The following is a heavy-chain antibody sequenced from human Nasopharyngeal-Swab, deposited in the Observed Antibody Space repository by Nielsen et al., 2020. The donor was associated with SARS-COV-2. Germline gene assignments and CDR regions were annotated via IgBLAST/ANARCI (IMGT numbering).Heavy chain of an antibody. Sequence: GESLKTSCTASKFTFSRFWIHWVRQVPGKGLVWVSRINVDGTRLNYADSVKGRFTISRDNAKNTLFLQMNSLRTEDTAIYYFARDKCMEGPTCDAFDIWYQGTMVTISS. D-gene: IGHD2-8*01. CDR2: INVDGTRL. J-gene: IGHJ3*02. CDR3: ARDKCMEGPTCDAFDI. CDR1: KFTFSRFW. V-gene: IGHV3-74*01.